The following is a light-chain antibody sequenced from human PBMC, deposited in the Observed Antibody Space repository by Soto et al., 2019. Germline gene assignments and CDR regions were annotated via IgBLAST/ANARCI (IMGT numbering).Light chain of an antibody. CDR2: GAS. V-gene: IGKV3D-20*01. Sequence: EIVLTQSPVTLSLSPGERATLSCGASQSVGRDYLAWYQQKPGLAPRLLIHGASIRATGIPDRFSGSGSGTDFTLIINRLEPEDFAVYFCQQYASSPLTFGGGTEVEIK. CDR3: QQYASSPLT. J-gene: IGKJ4*01. CDR1: QSVGRDY.